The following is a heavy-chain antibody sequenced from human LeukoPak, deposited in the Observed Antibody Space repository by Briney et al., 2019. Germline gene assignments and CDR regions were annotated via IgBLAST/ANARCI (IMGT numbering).Heavy chain of an antibody. D-gene: IGHD6-25*01. V-gene: IGHV4-4*07. J-gene: IGHJ5*02. CDR3: ARESGSMRWLDP. Sequence: PSETLSLTCTVSGGSIIGYYWSWIRQPAGKGLEWIGRMSTSGNANYIPSPVSRVTISVDTSKNQFSLNLRSVTAADTAVYYCARESGSMRWLDPWGQGTLVTVSS. CDR2: MSTSGNA. CDR1: GGSIIGYY.